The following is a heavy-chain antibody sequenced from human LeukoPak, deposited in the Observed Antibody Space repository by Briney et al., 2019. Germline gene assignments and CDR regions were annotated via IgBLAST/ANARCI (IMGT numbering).Heavy chain of an antibody. CDR1: GFTFSDYY. CDR2: ISSSGSTI. CDR3: ARLWGWLQDDAFDI. V-gene: IGHV3-11*04. Sequence: GGSLRLSCAASGFTFSDYYMSWIRQAPGKGLEWVSYISSSGSTIYYADSVKGRFTISRDNAKNSLYLQMNSLRAEDTAVYYCARLWGWLQDDAFDIWGQGTMVTASS. J-gene: IGHJ3*02. D-gene: IGHD5-24*01.